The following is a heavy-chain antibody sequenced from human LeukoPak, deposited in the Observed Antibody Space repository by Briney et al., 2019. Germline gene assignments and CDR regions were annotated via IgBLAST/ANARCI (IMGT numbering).Heavy chain of an antibody. CDR3: AXDXTVXVPAAITPDY. V-gene: IGHV3-23*01. CDR2: ISGSGGST. D-gene: IGHD2-2*01. Sequence: PGGSLRLSCAASGFTFSSYAMSWVRQAPGKGLEWVSAISGSGGSTYYADSVKGRFTISRDNSKNTLYLQMNSLRAEDTAVYYCAXDXTVXVPAAITPDYWGQGTLVTVSS. J-gene: IGHJ4*02. CDR1: GFTFSSYA.